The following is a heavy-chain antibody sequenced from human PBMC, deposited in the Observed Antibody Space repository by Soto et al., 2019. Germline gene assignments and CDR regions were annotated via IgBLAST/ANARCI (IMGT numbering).Heavy chain of an antibody. Sequence: EVQLVESGGGLVKPGGSLRLSXAAXGFTFSXAWMSWVRQAPGKGLEWVGRIKSKTDGGTTDYAAPVKGRFTISRDDSKNTLYLQMNSLKTEDTAVYYCTTDITGTTSGLDAFDIWGQGTMVTVSS. D-gene: IGHD1-7*01. CDR3: TTDITGTTSGLDAFDI. CDR1: GFTFSXAW. V-gene: IGHV3-15*01. J-gene: IGHJ3*02. CDR2: IKSKTDGGTT.